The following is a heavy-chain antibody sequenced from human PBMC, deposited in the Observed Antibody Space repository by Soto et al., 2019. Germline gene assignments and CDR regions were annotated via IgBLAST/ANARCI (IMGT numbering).Heavy chain of an antibody. CDR2: ISYDGSDK. CDR1: GFTFSNYG. V-gene: IGHV3-30*18. J-gene: IGHJ5*02. CDR3: AKTAGYDYVWGSSGLDP. Sequence: PGGSLRLSCAASGFTFSNYGMHWVRQAPDKGLEWVAVISYDGSDKYYADSVKGRFTISRDDSKNTLYLQMNSLRAEDTAVYYCAKTAGYDYVWGSSGLDPWGQGALVTVSS. D-gene: IGHD3-16*01.